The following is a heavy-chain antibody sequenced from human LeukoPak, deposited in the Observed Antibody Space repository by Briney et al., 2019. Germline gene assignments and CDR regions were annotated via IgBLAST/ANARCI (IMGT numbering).Heavy chain of an antibody. Sequence: ASVKVSCKASGYSFTSHYMHWVRQAPGQGLEWMGLINPSGSSTLYAQKFQGRVTMTRDMSTTTDYMELSSLRSEDTAVYYCAREGYDSSGHDYWGQGTLVTVSS. J-gene: IGHJ4*02. CDR3: AREGYDSSGHDY. CDR2: INPSGSST. V-gene: IGHV1-46*01. CDR1: GYSFTSHY. D-gene: IGHD3-22*01.